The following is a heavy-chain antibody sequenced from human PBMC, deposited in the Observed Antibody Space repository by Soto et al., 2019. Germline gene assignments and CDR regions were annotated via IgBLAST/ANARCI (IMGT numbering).Heavy chain of an antibody. CDR1: GFTFSSYA. V-gene: IGHV3-23*01. J-gene: IGHJ5*02. CDR3: ARGKGYFDP. CDR2: ISGSGGST. D-gene: IGHD1-1*01. Sequence: GGSLRLSCAASGFTFSSYAMSWVRQAPGKGLEWVSAISGSGGSTYYADSVKGRFTISRDNAKNSLYLQMNSLRAEDTDVYYCARGKGYFDPWGQGTLVTVSS.